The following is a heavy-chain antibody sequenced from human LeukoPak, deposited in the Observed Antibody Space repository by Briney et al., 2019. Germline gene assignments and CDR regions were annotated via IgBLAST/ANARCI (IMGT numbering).Heavy chain of an antibody. CDR1: GFTFSSYE. J-gene: IGHJ4*02. Sequence: PGGSLRLSCAASGFTFSSYEMNWVRQAPGKGLEWVSYISSSGSTIYYADSVKGRFTISRDNAKNSLYLQMNSLRAEDTAVYYCARALLVDTDYWGQGTRVTVSS. D-gene: IGHD2-8*02. V-gene: IGHV3-48*03. CDR2: ISSSGSTI. CDR3: ARALLVDTDY.